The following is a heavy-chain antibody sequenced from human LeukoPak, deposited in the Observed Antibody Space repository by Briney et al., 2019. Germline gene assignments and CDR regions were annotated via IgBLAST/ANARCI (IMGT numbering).Heavy chain of an antibody. CDR3: ARDRGYCSGGSCYDGDFQH. CDR1: GFTFSSYS. D-gene: IGHD2-15*01. Sequence: GGSLRLSCAASGFTFSSYSMNWVRQAPGKGLEWVSSISSGSSYIYYADSVKGRFTISRDNAKNSLYLQMNSLRAEDTAVYYCARDRGYCSGGSCYDGDFQHWGQGTLVTVSS. V-gene: IGHV3-21*01. J-gene: IGHJ1*01. CDR2: ISSGSSYI.